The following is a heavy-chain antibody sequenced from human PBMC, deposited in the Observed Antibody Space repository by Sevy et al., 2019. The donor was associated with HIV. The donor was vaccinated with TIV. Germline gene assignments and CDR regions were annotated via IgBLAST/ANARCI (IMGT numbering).Heavy chain of an antibody. CDR1: GYTLTELS. V-gene: IGHV1-24*01. Sequence: ASVKVSCKVSGYTLTELSMHWVRQAPGKGLEWMGGFDLEDGETIYAQKFQGRVTMTEDTSTDTAYMELSSLRSEDTAVYYCATRGIAAAGRNYYYGMDVWGQGTTVTVSS. J-gene: IGHJ6*02. CDR3: ATRGIAAAGRNYYYGMDV. D-gene: IGHD6-13*01. CDR2: FDLEDGET.